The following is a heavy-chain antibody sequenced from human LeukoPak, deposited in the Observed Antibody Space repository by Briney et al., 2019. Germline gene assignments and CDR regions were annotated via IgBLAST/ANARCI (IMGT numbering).Heavy chain of an antibody. J-gene: IGHJ4*02. CDR1: GYTFTSYG. CDR3: ARGQFWDRDYYDSSGSGLGY. Sequence: ASVKVSCKASGYTFTSYGISWVRQPPGQGLEWMGWISAYNGNTNYAQTLQGRVTMTTDTSTSTAYMELRSLRSDDEAVYYCARGQFWDRDYYDSSGSGLGYWGQGTLVTVSS. D-gene: IGHD3-22*01. V-gene: IGHV1-18*01. CDR2: ISAYNGNT.